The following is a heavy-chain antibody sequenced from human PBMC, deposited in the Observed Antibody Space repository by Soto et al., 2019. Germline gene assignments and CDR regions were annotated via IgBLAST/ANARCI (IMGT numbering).Heavy chain of an antibody. CDR3: ARAGVGDILTGYGQDYYYYGMDV. CDR2: IIPIFGTA. J-gene: IGHJ6*02. CDR1: GGTFSSYA. V-gene: IGHV1-69*13. Sequence: ASVKVSCKASGGTFSSYAISWVRQAPGQGLEWMGGIIPIFGTANYAQKFQGRVTITADESTSTAYMELSSLRSEDTAVYYCARAGVGDILTGYGQDYYYYGMDVWGQGTTVTVSS. D-gene: IGHD3-9*01.